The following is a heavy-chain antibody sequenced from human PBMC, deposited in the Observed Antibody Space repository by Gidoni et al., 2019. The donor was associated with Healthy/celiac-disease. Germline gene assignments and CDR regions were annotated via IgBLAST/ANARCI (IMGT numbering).Heavy chain of an antibody. V-gene: IGHV3-9*02. Sequence: EVQLVESGGGLVQPGSSLRLSCAASGFTSDDYAMHWVRQAPGKGLEWVSGISWNSGSIGYADSVKGRFTISRDNAKNSLYLQMNSLRAEDTALYYCAKAKSGGAVAGSCFDYWGQGTLVTVSS. D-gene: IGHD6-19*01. J-gene: IGHJ4*02. CDR2: ISWNSGSI. CDR1: GFTSDDYA. CDR3: AKAKSGGAVAGSCFDY.